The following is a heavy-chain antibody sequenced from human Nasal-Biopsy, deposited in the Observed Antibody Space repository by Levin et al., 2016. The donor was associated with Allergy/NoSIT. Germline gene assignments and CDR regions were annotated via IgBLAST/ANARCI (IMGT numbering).Heavy chain of an antibody. CDR1: GFTFSNYW. Sequence: GESLKISCAASGFTFSNYWMHWVRQPPGKGLMWVSRISTDGRITTYADSVEGRFTISRDNAKKTMYLQMNSLRAEDTAVYYCARDHSHYNYDYWGQGTLVTVSS. CDR3: ARDHSHYNYDY. CDR2: ISTDGRIT. J-gene: IGHJ4*02. V-gene: IGHV3-74*01. D-gene: IGHD5-24*01.